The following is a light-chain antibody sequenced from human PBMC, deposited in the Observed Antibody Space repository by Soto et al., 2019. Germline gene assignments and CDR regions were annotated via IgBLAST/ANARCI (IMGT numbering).Light chain of an antibody. J-gene: IGLJ3*02. V-gene: IGLV2-11*01. CDR3: CSYAGSFTWV. CDR1: NSDLGGYNF. Sequence: QSALTQPRSVSGSPGQSVTISCSGTNSDLGGYNFVSWYQHHPGKAPKPMIYDVSLRPSGVPDRFSASKSGNTASLAISGLQAEDEADYYCCSYAGSFTWVFGGGTKLTVL. CDR2: DVS.